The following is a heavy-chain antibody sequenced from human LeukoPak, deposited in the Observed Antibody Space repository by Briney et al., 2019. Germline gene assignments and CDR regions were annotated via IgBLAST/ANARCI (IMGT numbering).Heavy chain of an antibody. J-gene: IGHJ4*02. D-gene: IGHD5-18*01. CDR2: IIPIFGTA. CDR1: GGTFSSYA. V-gene: IGHV1-69*05. Sequence: SVKVSCKAPGGTFSSYAISWVRQAPGQGLEWMGRIIPIFGTANYAQKFQGRVTITTDESTSTAYMELSSLRSEDTAVCYCARDERGYSYGYGYYFDYWGQGTLVTVSS. CDR3: ARDERGYSYGYGYYFDY.